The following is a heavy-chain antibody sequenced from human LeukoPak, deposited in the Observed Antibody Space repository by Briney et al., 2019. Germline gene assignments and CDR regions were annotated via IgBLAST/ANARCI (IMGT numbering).Heavy chain of an antibody. CDR2: INHSGST. Sequence: PSETLSLTCTVSGGSISSSSYYWGWIRQPPGKGLEWIGEINHSGSTNYNPSLKSRVTISVDTSKNQFSLKLSSVTAADTAVYYCARGWRDIAAAVADYGMDVWGQGTTVTVSS. V-gene: IGHV4-39*07. CDR1: GGSISSSSYY. J-gene: IGHJ6*02. D-gene: IGHD6-13*01. CDR3: ARGWRDIAAAVADYGMDV.